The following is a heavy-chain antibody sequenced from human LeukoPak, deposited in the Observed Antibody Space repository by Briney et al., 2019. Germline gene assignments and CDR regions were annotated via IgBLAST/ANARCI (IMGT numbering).Heavy chain of an antibody. CDR1: GFTFSSYA. J-gene: IGHJ4*02. Sequence: GGSLRLSCAASGFTFSSYAMSWVRQAPGKGLEWVSAISGSGGSTYYADSVKGRFTISRDNSKNTLYLQMNSLRAEDTAVYYCVKEAFRYCSSTSCYRGDYWGQGTLVTVSS. V-gene: IGHV3-23*01. CDR3: VKEAFRYCSSTSCYRGDY. D-gene: IGHD2-2*02. CDR2: ISGSGGST.